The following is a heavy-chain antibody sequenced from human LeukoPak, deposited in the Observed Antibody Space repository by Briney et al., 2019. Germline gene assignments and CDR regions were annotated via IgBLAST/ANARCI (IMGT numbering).Heavy chain of an antibody. CDR3: ARSFGESYFDY. V-gene: IGHV4-31*03. Sequence: SETLSLTCTVSGGSTTSGGYFWSWIHQHPGKGLGWIGYISYSGNTYYNPSLKSRLTIAVDTSKNQFSLKLSSVTAADTAVYYCARSFGESYFDYWGQGILVTVSS. J-gene: IGHJ4*02. CDR2: ISYSGNT. D-gene: IGHD3-10*01. CDR1: GGSTTSGGYF.